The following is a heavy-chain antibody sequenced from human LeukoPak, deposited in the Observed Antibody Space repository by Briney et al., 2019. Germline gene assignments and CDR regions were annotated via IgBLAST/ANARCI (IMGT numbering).Heavy chain of an antibody. J-gene: IGHJ4*02. D-gene: IGHD4-17*01. CDR3: ARDYADYVGYFFFDY. CDR1: GFTFSSYA. V-gene: IGHV3-23*01. CDR2: ISGSGGST. Sequence: GGSLRLSCAASGFTFSSYAISWVRQAPGKGLEWVSAISGSGGSTYYADSAKGRFTISRDNSKNTLYLQMNSLRAEDTAVYYCARDYADYVGYFFFDYWGQGTLVTVSS.